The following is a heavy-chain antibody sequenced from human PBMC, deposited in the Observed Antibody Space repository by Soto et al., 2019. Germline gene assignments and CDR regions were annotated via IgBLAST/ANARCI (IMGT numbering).Heavy chain of an antibody. Sequence: QVQLQASGPRQVKPSETLTITCPVSGGSVPPFYSTLIRQPPGQGLEWIGSVLSREIAYYNPSLKRRAPMSIDAANNPFSLTLPSVSAADTAFYSWAAGGSGSAAYWGQG. J-gene: IGHJ4*02. CDR1: GGSVPPFY. CDR2: VLSREIA. D-gene: IGHD3-10*01. V-gene: IGHV4-59*02. CDR3: AAGGSGSAAY.